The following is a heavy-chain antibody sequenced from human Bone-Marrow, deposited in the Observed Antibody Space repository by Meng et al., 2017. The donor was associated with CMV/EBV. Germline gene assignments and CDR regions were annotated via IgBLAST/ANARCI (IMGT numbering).Heavy chain of an antibody. D-gene: IGHD3-3*01. CDR1: GFTFSNYG. CDR2: IRYDGSNE. Sequence: GESLKISCAASGFTFSNYGIHWVRQAPDKGLEWVAFIRYDGSNEYYADSVKGRFTISRDTSRNTVFLKMDSLRAEDTAVYYCAKGWKWGNGYYASDYWGQGTLVTVSS. CDR3: AKGWKWGNGYYASDY. V-gene: IGHV3-30*02. J-gene: IGHJ4*02.